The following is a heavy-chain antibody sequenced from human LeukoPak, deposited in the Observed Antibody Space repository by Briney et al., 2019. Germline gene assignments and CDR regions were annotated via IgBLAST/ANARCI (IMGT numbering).Heavy chain of an antibody. D-gene: IGHD3-22*01. CDR2: IYYSGRT. CDR1: GDSVSRSDSY. Sequence: ASETLSLTCSVSGDSVSRSDSYWDWIRQPPGKGLEWIGTIYYSGRTYYSPSLKSRVTMSVDPSNNQFSLNLRSVTAADTALYYCARRRYYDGSGYLEWGQGTLLSVPS. CDR3: ARRRYYDGSGYLE. V-gene: IGHV4-39*01. J-gene: IGHJ1*01.